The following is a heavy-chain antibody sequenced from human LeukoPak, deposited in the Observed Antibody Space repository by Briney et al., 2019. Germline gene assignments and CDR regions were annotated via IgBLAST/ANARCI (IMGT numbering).Heavy chain of an antibody. D-gene: IGHD3-22*01. J-gene: IGHJ3*02. V-gene: IGHV4-59*10. CDR3: AITYYYDSSGYYYDKCAFDI. CDR1: GGSFSGYY. CDR2: IYTSGST. Sequence: KPSETLSLTCAVYGGSFSGYYWSWIRQPAGKGLEWIGRIYTSGSTNYNPSLKSRVTMSVDTSKNQFSLKLSSVTAADTAVYYCAITYYYDSSGYYYDKCAFDIWGQGTMVTVSS.